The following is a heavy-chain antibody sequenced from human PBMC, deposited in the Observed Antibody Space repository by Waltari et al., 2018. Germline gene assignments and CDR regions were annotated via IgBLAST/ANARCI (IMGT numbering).Heavy chain of an antibody. CDR3: ARAGYDSSGYYVLVDY. D-gene: IGHD3-22*01. CDR2: IYYSGST. J-gene: IGHJ4*02. V-gene: IGHV4-59*01. Sequence: QVQLQESGPGLAKPSETLSLTCTVSGGSIRSYYWSWIRQPPGKGLEWIGYIYYSGSTNYNPSLKSRVTISVDTSKNQFSLKLSSVTAADTAVYYCARAGYDSSGYYVLVDYWGQGTLVTVSS. CDR1: GGSIRSYY.